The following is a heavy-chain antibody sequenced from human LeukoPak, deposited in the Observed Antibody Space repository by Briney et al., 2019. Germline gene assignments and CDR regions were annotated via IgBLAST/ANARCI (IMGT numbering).Heavy chain of an antibody. V-gene: IGHV3-23*01. CDR2: IGYSSGDT. D-gene: IGHD4-17*01. Sequence: GGSLRLSCAASGFTVSSYAMTWVRQAPGKGLEWVSAIGYSSGDTYYADSVKGRFTISRDNSMNTLYLQMSSLRADDTALYYCAKDDDGHHHGVDHWGQGTLVTVSS. CDR1: GFTVSSYA. J-gene: IGHJ4*02. CDR3: AKDDDGHHHGVDH.